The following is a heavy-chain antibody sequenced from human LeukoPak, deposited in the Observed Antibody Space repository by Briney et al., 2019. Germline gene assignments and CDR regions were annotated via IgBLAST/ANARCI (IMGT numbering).Heavy chain of an antibody. D-gene: IGHD3-22*01. CDR2: IYSGGTT. Sequence: SGGSLRLSCATSGFTVTTNYMNWVRQAPGKGLEWVSLIYSGGTTYYADSVKGRFTISRDTSKNIVYLQMNSLRAEDTALYYCAKYSSGYYFPFDYWGQGTLVTVSS. CDR1: GFTVTTNY. J-gene: IGHJ4*02. V-gene: IGHV3-66*01. CDR3: AKYSSGYYFPFDY.